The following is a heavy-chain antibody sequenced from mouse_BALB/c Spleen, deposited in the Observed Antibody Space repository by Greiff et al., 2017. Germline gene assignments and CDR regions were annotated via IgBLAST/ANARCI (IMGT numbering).Heavy chain of an antibody. J-gene: IGHJ4*01. D-gene: IGHD1-1*01. V-gene: IGHV14-3*02. CDR1: GFNINDTY. Sequence: VQLQQSGAELVKPGASVKLSCTASGFNINDTYMHWVKQRPEQGLEWIGRIDPANGNTKYDPKFQGKATITADTSSNTAYLQLSSLTSEDTAVYYCALLFITTGVARGDYAMDYWGQGTSVTVSA. CDR3: ALLFITTGVARGDYAMDY. CDR2: IDPANGNT.